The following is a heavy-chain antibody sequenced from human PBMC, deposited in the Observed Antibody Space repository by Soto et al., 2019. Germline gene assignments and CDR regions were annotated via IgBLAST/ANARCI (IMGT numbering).Heavy chain of an antibody. V-gene: IGHV1-18*01. Sequence: QVQLVQSGAEVKKPGASVKVSCKASGYIFNNYGISWVRQAPGQGLEWMGWIYSKEGKINFAQKFQGRVTLTTDTSTSTAYIELRSLRFDDSAVYFCARDIAYDIDYWGQGTLVTVSS. D-gene: IGHD5-12*01. CDR3: ARDIAYDIDY. CDR1: GYIFNNYG. J-gene: IGHJ4*02. CDR2: IYSKEGKI.